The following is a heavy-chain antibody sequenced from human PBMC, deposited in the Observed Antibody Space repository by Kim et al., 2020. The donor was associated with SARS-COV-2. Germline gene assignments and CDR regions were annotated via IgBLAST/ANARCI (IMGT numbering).Heavy chain of an antibody. V-gene: IGHV7-4-1*02. Sequence: YAQGFTGRFVFSLDTSVSTAYLQISSLKAEDTAVYYCARGHYSGWYYFDYWGQGTLVTVSS. CDR3: ARGHYSGWYYFDY. D-gene: IGHD6-19*01. J-gene: IGHJ4*02.